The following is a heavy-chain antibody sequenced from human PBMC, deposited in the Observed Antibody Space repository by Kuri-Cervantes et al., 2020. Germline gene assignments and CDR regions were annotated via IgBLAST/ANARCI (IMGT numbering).Heavy chain of an antibody. CDR2: MRYDGSNK. CDR3: ASVYY. Sequence: GESLKISCAASGFTFRNYIMNWVRQAPGKGLEWVAFMRYDGSNKHHADSVKGRFTISRDNSKNTLYLQMNSLRAEDTAVYYCASVYYWGQGTLVTVSS. CDR1: GFTFRNYI. J-gene: IGHJ4*02. V-gene: IGHV3-30*02.